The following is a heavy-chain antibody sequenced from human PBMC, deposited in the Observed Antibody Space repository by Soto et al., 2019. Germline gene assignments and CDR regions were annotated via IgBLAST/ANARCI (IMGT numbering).Heavy chain of an antibody. CDR1: GDSVSSNTAA. Sequence: PSHTLSLTCAISGDSVSSNTAAWNWIRSSPSRGLEWLGRTYYRSNWRHDYAVSVKSRITVNPDTSKNHFSLQLNSVTPDDTAVYYCARGVAGSGFDLWGQGTVVTVSS. V-gene: IGHV6-1*01. D-gene: IGHD6-19*01. CDR2: TYYRSNWRH. J-gene: IGHJ4*02. CDR3: ARGVAGSGFDL.